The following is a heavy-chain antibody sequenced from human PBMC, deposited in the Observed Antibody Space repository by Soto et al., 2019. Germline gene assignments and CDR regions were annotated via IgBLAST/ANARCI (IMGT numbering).Heavy chain of an antibody. D-gene: IGHD3-10*02. CDR3: AKDIGFQQHLFVFDL. J-gene: IGHJ4*02. CDR1: GGTFSDYA. Sequence: QVPLVQSGAEVKKPGSSVKVSCTASGGTFSDYAFSWVRQAPGQGLEWMGGFIPMFSSSSFAQKFQGRLTITADDSTSTAYMSLSSLGSADTAMYYCAKDIGFQQHLFVFDLWGPGTLVTVSS. CDR2: FIPMFSSS. V-gene: IGHV1-69*01.